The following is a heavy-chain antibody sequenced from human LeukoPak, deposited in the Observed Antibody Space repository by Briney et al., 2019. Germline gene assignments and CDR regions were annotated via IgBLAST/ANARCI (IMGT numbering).Heavy chain of an antibody. CDR3: ARTLIEYSVSSCYFDY. D-gene: IGHD6-6*01. Sequence: PGGSLRPSCAASGFTFSSFAMSWVRQAPGEGLEWVSAMSGSGGMTYSADSVKGRFTISRDNSKNTLYLQMNSLRAEDTAVYYCARTLIEYSVSSCYFDYWGQGTLVTVSS. CDR1: GFTFSSFA. J-gene: IGHJ4*02. V-gene: IGHV3-23*01. CDR2: MSGSGGMT.